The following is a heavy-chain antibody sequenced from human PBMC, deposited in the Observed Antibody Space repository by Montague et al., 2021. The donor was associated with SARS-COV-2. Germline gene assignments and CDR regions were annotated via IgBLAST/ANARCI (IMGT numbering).Heavy chain of an antibody. J-gene: IGHJ4*02. CDR2: INYSGST. Sequence: SETLSLTCTVSGDPMNNYYWSWIRQPPGKGLGWVGYINYSGSTHYNPSLQSRVTPSRDTSKNQFSLRLTSVTAADTAMYFCARAPIYRSSWYAYFDYWGQGTLVTVSS. CDR1: GDPMNNYY. CDR3: ARAPIYRSSWYAYFDY. V-gene: IGHV4-59*01. D-gene: IGHD6-13*01.